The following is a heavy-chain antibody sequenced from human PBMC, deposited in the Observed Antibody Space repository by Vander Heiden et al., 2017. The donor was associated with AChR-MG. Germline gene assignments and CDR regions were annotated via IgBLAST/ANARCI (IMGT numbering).Heavy chain of an antibody. D-gene: IGHD2-2*01. CDR1: GGSFSGYY. CDR2: INHSGST. V-gene: IGHV4-34*01. Sequence: QVQLQQWGAGLLKPSETLSLTCAVYGGSFSGYYWSWIRQPPGKGLEWIGEINHSGSTNYNPSLKSRVTISVDTSKNQFSLKLSSVTAADTAVYYCARGPGMRGGSFDYWGQGTLVTVSS. CDR3: ARGPGMRGGSFDY. J-gene: IGHJ4*02.